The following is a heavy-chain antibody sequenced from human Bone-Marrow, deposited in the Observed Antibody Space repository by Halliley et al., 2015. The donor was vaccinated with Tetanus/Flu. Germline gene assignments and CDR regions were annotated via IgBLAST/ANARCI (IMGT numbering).Heavy chain of an antibody. D-gene: IGHD1-1*01. CDR2: SHYSGNT. V-gene: IGHV4-59*01. Sequence: LEGIGYSHYSGNTNYNPSLGSRVTISVDTSKNQFSLNRRSVTAADTAVYYCVRANRATTGGYWGQGTLVTVSS. CDR3: VRANRATTGGY. J-gene: IGHJ4*02.